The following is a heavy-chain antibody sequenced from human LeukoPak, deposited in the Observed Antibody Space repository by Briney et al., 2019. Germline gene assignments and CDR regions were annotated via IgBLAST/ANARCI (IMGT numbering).Heavy chain of an antibody. V-gene: IGHV3-53*01. CDR3: AREGGYAFDY. D-gene: IGHD5-12*01. J-gene: IGHJ4*02. Sequence: GGSLRLSCVVSGFTFSSYWMSWVRQAPGKGLEWVSVIYSGGSTDYADSVKGRFTISRDNSKNTVYLQMNSLRPEDTAMYYCAREGGYAFDYWGQGTLVTVSS. CDR1: GFTFSSYW. CDR2: IYSGGST.